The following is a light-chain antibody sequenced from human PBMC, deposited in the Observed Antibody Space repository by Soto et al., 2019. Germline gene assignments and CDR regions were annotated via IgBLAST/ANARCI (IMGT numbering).Light chain of an antibody. CDR1: QSVSSK. CDR3: QQSHTNPLT. CDR2: GAS. V-gene: IGKV3D-15*01. J-gene: IGKJ4*01. Sequence: ETVMTQSPATLSVSPGERATLSCRASQSVSSKLAWYQQKPGQAPRLLIYGASTGATGIPARFSGSGSGTEFTLTISSLQSEDFATYYCQQSHTNPLTVGGGTKVDIK.